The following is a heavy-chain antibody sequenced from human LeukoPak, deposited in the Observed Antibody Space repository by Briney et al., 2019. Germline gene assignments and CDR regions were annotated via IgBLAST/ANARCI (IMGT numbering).Heavy chain of an antibody. CDR1: GGSVSSYY. V-gene: IGHV4-59*02. Sequence: SETLSLTCTVSGGSVSSYYWSWIRQPPGKGLEWIGYIYYSVTTNYNPSLKSRVTISVDTSKNQFSLNLSSVTAADTAVYYCARSPTVPRAFDIWGQGTMVTVSS. J-gene: IGHJ3*02. CDR3: ARSPTVPRAFDI. D-gene: IGHD4-17*01. CDR2: IYYSVTT.